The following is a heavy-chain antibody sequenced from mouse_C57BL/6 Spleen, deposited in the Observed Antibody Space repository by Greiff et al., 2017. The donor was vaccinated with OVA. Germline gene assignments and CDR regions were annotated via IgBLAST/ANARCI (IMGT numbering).Heavy chain of an antibody. J-gene: IGHJ2*01. V-gene: IGHV1-39*01. CDR1: GYSFTDYN. CDR3: AREYCSSTYYFDY. Sequence: QLVESGPELVKPGASVKISCKASGYSFTDYNMNWVKQSNGKSLEWIGEINPNYGTTSYNQKFKGKATLTVDQSSSTAYMQLNSLTSEDSAVYFCAREYCSSTYYFDYWGPGTTLTVSS. CDR2: INPNYGTT. D-gene: IGHD1-1*01.